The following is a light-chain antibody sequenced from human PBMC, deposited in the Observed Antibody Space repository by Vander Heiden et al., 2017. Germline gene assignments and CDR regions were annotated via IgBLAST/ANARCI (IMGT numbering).Light chain of an antibody. CDR2: GAS. CDR1: QSVSSN. CDR3: QHYNNWPPYT. Sequence: EIVMTQSPATLSVSPGERATLSCRASQSVSSNLAWYQQKPGQAPRLLIYGASTRATGFPARFSGSGYGTEFTLTISSLQSEDFAVYYCQHYNNWPPYTFGQGTKLEIK. J-gene: IGKJ2*01. V-gene: IGKV3-15*01.